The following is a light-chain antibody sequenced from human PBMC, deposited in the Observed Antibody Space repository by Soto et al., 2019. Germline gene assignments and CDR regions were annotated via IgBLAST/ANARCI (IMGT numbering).Light chain of an antibody. Sequence: IVLTHSPGILSLFPGLRHTICGGSSQSVPRTYLAWYQQKPGQTPSLLIYGASTRATGIPDRFSGSGSGTDFTLTISRLEPEDFGVYYCQQYGSSYWTFGQGTKVDIK. CDR1: QSVPRTY. V-gene: IGKV3-20*01. CDR3: QQYGSSYWT. J-gene: IGKJ1*01. CDR2: GAS.